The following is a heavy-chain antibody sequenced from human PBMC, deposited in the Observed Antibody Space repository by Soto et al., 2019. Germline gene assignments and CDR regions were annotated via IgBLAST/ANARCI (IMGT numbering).Heavy chain of an antibody. CDR3: AKDISLRGWVYLVVEY. CDR2: INYNSGSV. V-gene: IGHV3-9*01. CDR1: GFTFDVYA. J-gene: IGHJ4*02. D-gene: IGHD6-13*01. Sequence: DVQLVESGGGWVQPGRSLRLSCAASGFTFDVYAMHWVRQAPGKGLEWVSGINYNSGSVGYADSVKGRFTISRDNAKNSMHLQMNSLRADDTAVYYCAKDISLRGWVYLVVEYWGQGTLVTVSP.